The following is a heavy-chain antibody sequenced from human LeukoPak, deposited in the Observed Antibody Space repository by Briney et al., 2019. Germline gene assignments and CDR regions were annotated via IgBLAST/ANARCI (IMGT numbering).Heavy chain of an antibody. V-gene: IGHV3-23*01. D-gene: IGHD4-17*01. Sequence: GGTLRLSCAASGFSFSSFDMSWVRQAPGKGLEWVSTIGGSGGSTYYADSVKGRFTISRDNSKNTLYLQMNSLRAEDTAVYYCVLSPPSYGDPVDYWGQGTLVTVSS. CDR2: IGGSGGST. CDR1: GFSFSSFD. CDR3: VLSPPSYGDPVDY. J-gene: IGHJ4*02.